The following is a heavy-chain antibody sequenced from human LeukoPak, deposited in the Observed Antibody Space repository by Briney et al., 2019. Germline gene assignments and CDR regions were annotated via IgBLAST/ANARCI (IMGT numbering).Heavy chain of an antibody. CDR2: ISSSGSTI. CDR1: GFIFSDYY. CDR3: ARTRNRVDYYMDV. D-gene: IGHD1-14*01. J-gene: IGHJ6*03. V-gene: IGHV3-11*04. Sequence: GGSLRLSCAASGFIFSDYYMSWIRQAPGKGLEWVSYISSSGSTIYYADSVKGRFTISRDNAKNSLYLQMNSLRAEDTAVYYCARTRNRVDYYMDVWGKGTTVTVSS.